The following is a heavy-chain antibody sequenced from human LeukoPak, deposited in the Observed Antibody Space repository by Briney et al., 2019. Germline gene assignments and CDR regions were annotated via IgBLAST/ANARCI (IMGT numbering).Heavy chain of an antibody. CDR3: ARHGFYVYYMDV. CDR1: GGSISSSSYY. CDR2: IYYSGST. Sequence: SETPSLTCTVSGGSISSSSYYWGWIRQPPGKGLEWIGSIYYSGSTYYNPSLKSRVTISVDTSKNQFSLKLSSVTAADTAVYYCARHGFYVYYMDVWGKGTTVTVSS. V-gene: IGHV4-39*01. D-gene: IGHD3-3*01. J-gene: IGHJ6*03.